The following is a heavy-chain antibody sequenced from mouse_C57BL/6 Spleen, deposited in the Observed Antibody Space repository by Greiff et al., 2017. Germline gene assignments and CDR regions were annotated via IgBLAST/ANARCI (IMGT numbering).Heavy chain of an antibody. V-gene: IGHV5-4*01. CDR2: ISDGGSYT. CDR1: GFTFSSYA. D-gene: IGHD1-1*01. Sequence: DVKLVESGGGLVKPGGSLKLSCAASGFTFSSYAMSWVRQTPEKRLEWVATISDGGSYTYSPDNVKGRFTISRDNAKNNLYLQMSHLKSEDTAMYYCAREGGTTVPFYFDYWGQGTTLTVSS. J-gene: IGHJ2*01. CDR3: AREGGTTVPFYFDY.